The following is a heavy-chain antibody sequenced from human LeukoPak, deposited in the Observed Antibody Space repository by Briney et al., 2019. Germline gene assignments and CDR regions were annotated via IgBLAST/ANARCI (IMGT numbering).Heavy chain of an antibody. Sequence: GGPLRLSCAASRLTFSSYWMHWVRQAPGEGPVWVSRINSDGSIIRYADFVKGRFTISRDNAKNTLYLQMNSLRADDTSVYYCARGPTYYDFYFDYWGQGTLVTVSS. D-gene: IGHD3-3*01. CDR1: RLTFSSYW. V-gene: IGHV3-74*01. CDR3: ARGPTYYDFYFDY. J-gene: IGHJ4*02. CDR2: INSDGSII.